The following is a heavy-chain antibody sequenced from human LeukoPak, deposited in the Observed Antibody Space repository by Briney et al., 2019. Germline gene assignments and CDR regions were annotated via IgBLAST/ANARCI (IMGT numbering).Heavy chain of an antibody. J-gene: IGHJ4*02. CDR2: IIPILGIA. CDR3: ARLTDYGGNYG. Sequence: SAKVSCKASGGTFSSYAISWVRQAPGQGLEWMGRIIPILGIANYAQKFQGRVTITADKSTSTAYMELSSLRSEDTAVYYCARLTDYGGNYGWGQGTLVTVSS. V-gene: IGHV1-69*04. D-gene: IGHD4-23*01. CDR1: GGTFSSYA.